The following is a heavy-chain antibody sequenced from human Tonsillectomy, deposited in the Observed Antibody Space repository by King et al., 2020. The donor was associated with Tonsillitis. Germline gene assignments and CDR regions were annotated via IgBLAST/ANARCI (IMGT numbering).Heavy chain of an antibody. Sequence: VQLVQSGGGLVQPGGSLRLSCAASGFTFSSYSMNWVRQAPGTGLEWVSYISSSSSTIYYADSVKGRFTISRENAKNSLYLQMNSLRDEDTAVYYCARESQVGATYYYYYGMDVWGQGTTVTVSS. D-gene: IGHD1-26*01. V-gene: IGHV3-48*02. J-gene: IGHJ6*02. CDR2: ISSSSSTI. CDR3: ARESQVGATYYYYYGMDV. CDR1: GFTFSSYS.